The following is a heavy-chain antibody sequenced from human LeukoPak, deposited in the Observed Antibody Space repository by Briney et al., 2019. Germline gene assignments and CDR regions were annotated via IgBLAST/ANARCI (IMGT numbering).Heavy chain of an antibody. D-gene: IGHD6-19*01. CDR2: ISGSGGST. CDR3: ANPHRQWRTNRVYYFDY. V-gene: IGHV3-23*01. J-gene: IGHJ4*02. Sequence: GGSLRLSCAASGFTFSSYGMSWVRQAPGKGLEWVSAISGSGGSTYYADSVKGRFTISRDNSKNTLYLQMNSLRAEDTAVYYCANPHRQWRTNRVYYFDYWGQGTLVTVSS. CDR1: GFTFSSYG.